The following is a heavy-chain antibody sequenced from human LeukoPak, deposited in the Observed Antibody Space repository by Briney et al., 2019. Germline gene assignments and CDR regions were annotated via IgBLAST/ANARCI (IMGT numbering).Heavy chain of an antibody. CDR3: ARGSRYSSGWYDY. CDR1: GFTFSSYS. Sequence: GGSLRLSCAASGFTFSSYSMNWVRQAPGKGLEWVSSISSSSSYIYYADSVKGRFTISRDNAKNSLYLQMNSLRAEDTAVYYCARGSRYSSGWYDYWGREPWSPSPQ. CDR2: ISSSSSYI. J-gene: IGHJ4*02. D-gene: IGHD6-19*01. V-gene: IGHV3-21*01.